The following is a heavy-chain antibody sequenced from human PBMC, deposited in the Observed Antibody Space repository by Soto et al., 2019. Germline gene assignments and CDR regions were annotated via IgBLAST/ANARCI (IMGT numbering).Heavy chain of an antibody. J-gene: IGHJ4*03. V-gene: IGHV1-8*01. Sequence: QVQLVQSGAEVKKPGASVKVSCKASGYTFTSYDINWVRQATGQGLEWMGWMNPNSGNTGYAQKFQGRVTMTRNTSRRTAYMAVVRVSSQGTAGYYGPGVRCGEFHRWGQGTLVT. CDR1: GYTFTSYD. CDR3: PGVRCGEFHR. D-gene: IGHD3-10*01. CDR2: MNPNSGNT.